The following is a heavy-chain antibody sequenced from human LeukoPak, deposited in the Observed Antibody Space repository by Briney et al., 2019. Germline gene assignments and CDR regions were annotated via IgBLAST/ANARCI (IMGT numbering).Heavy chain of an antibody. CDR2: ISDSGGST. D-gene: IGHD2-2*01. Sequence: GGSLRLSCAASGFTFSSYAMSWVRQAPGKGLEWVSAISDSGGSTYYADSVKGRFTISRDNSKNTLYLQMNSLRAEDTAVYYCAKDRERYCSSTSCRTFDYWGQGTLVTVSS. V-gene: IGHV3-23*01. CDR3: AKDRERYCSSTSCRTFDY. CDR1: GFTFSSYA. J-gene: IGHJ4*02.